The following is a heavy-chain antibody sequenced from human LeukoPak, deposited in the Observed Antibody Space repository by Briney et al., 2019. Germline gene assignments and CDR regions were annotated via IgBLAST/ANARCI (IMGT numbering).Heavy chain of an antibody. D-gene: IGHD4-23*01. Sequence: GGSLRLSCAASGFTVSSNYMSWVRQAPGKGLEWVSVIYSGGSTYYADSVKGRFTNSRDNSKNTLHLHMNSLRAEDTAVYYCAKELYGGNSYWGQGTLVTVSS. J-gene: IGHJ4*02. V-gene: IGHV3-66*02. CDR2: IYSGGST. CDR1: GFTVSSNY. CDR3: AKELYGGNSY.